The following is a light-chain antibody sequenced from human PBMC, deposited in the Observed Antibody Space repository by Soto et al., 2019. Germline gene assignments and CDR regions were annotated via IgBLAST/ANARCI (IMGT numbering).Light chain of an antibody. CDR1: QGISTY. V-gene: IGKV1-27*01. J-gene: IGKJ4*01. CDR3: QKYSSAPLT. Sequence: DIQMTQSPSSLSASVGGRVTITCRASQGISTYLAWYQQKPGKVPKLLIYAASTWQSGVPSRFSGSGSGTEFTLTISSLQPEDVATYYCQKYSSAPLTFGGGTKVEIK. CDR2: AAS.